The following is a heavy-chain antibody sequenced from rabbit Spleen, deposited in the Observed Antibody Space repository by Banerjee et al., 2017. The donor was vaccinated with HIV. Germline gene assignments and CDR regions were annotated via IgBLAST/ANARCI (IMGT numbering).Heavy chain of an antibody. CDR2: IDTGSSGFT. CDR1: GFSFSTSYY. Sequence: QSLEESGGDMVKPGASLTLTCTASGFSFSTSYYICWVRQAPGKGLEWIACIDTGSSGFTYFASWAKGRFTISKTSTTVTLQMTSLTAADTATYFCARDLVAVIGWNFNLWGPGTLVTVS. J-gene: IGHJ4*01. D-gene: IGHD1-1*01. V-gene: IGHV1S40*01. CDR3: ARDLVAVIGWNFNL.